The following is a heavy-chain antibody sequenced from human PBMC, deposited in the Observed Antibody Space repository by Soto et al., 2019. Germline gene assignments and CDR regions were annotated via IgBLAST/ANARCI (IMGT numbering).Heavy chain of an antibody. CDR1: GFFFGTYA. J-gene: IGHJ4*02. D-gene: IGHD2-2*01. CDR3: PEEIDADNQGADY. V-gene: IGHV3-23*01. Sequence: PGGSLRLSCAASGFFFGTYAMSWVRQAPGKGLEWVSAISGSGNTKYYADSVKGLFTASRDNSKNTLYLQMRSLRVEDTALYYCPEEIDADNQGADYWGQRTLVPISS. CDR2: ISGSGNTK.